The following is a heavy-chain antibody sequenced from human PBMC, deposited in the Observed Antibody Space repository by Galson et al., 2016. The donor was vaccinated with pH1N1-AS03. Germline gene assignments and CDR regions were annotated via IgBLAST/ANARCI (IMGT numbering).Heavy chain of an antibody. D-gene: IGHD3-3*01. V-gene: IGHV1-3*01. J-gene: IGHJ6*02. CDR2: INAGNGDT. CDR1: GYILSDYA. CDR3: ARGVYVVGDFLSGDYAYGMDV. Sequence: SVKVSCKASGYILSDYAMQWVRQAPGHRLEWMGWINAGNGDTKYSQNFQGRVTIIRDISASTAYMELSNLKSEDTAVYYCARGVYVVGDFLSGDYAYGMDVWGQGTTVTVSS.